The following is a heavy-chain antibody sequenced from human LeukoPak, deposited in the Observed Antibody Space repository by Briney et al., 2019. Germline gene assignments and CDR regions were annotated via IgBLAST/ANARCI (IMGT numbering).Heavy chain of an antibody. D-gene: IGHD5-24*01. V-gene: IGHV3-23*01. J-gene: IGHJ3*02. Sequence: GGSLRLSCAASGFTFGSYAMSWVRQAPGKGLEWVSAISGSGGSTYYADSVKGRFTISRDNSKNTLYLQMNSLRAEDTAVYYCAKTRERENAFDIWGQGTMVTVSS. CDR1: GFTFGSYA. CDR2: ISGSGGST. CDR3: AKTRERENAFDI.